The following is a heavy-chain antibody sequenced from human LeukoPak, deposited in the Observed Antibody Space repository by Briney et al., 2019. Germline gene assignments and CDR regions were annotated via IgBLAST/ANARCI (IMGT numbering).Heavy chain of an antibody. CDR1: GGSFSGYY. V-gene: IGHV4-34*01. CDR3: ARGTAIWYSGYDYFDY. Sequence: SETLSLTCAVYGGSFSGYYWSWIHQPPGKGLEWIGEINHSGSTNYNPSLKSRVTISVDTSKNQFSLKLSSVTAADTAVYYCARGTAIWYSGYDYFDYWGQGTLVTVSS. J-gene: IGHJ4*02. CDR2: INHSGST. D-gene: IGHD5-12*01.